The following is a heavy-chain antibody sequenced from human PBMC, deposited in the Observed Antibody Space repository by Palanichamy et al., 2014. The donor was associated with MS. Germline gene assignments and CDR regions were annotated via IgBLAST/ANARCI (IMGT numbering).Heavy chain of an antibody. CDR1: GGSISVSGYY. V-gene: IGHV4-39*01. D-gene: IGHD3-3*01. CDR3: VRHTRATTGHEFFGD. Sequence: QPQLQESGPGLVKPSETLSLTCTVSGGSISVSGYYWGWIRQPPGMGLEWIGTISYMGATYYNPSLRSRVTVSGDTSQSQFSLQLTSVTAADTAVYYCVRHTRATTGHEFFGDWGQGTLVTVSS. CDR2: ISYMGAT. J-gene: IGHJ4*02.